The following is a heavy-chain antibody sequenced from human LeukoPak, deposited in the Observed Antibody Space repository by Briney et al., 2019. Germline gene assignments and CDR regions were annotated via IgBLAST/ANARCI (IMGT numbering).Heavy chain of an antibody. D-gene: IGHD6-19*01. CDR2: INANSGTR. J-gene: IGHJ5*01. CDR3: AKPISGGLAVTADWFAP. V-gene: IGHV3-23*01. CDR1: GFAFSFFA. Sequence: GSLRLSCEASGFAFSFFAMSWLRQAPGKGLEWVSTINANSGTRSYAASVRGRFTISRDNSKNTLYLQLNTLRADDTAVYYCAKPISGGLAVTADWFAPWGQGILVVVSS.